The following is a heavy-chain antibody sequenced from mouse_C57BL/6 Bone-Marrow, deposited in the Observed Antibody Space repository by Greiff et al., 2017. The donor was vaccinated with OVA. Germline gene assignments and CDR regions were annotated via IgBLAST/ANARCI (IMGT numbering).Heavy chain of an antibody. J-gene: IGHJ4*01. CDR2: ISDGGGYT. Sequence: EVQLVEPGGGLVKPGGSLKLSCAASGFTFSSYAMSWVRQTPEKRLEWVATISDGGGYTYYPDNVKGRVTISRDNANNNLYLQISHLKSEYTAMYECSRGAISWEVRAMDYWGQGTSVTVSS. D-gene: IGHD4-1*01. CDR3: SRGAISWEVRAMDY. CDR1: GFTFSSYA. V-gene: IGHV5-4*01.